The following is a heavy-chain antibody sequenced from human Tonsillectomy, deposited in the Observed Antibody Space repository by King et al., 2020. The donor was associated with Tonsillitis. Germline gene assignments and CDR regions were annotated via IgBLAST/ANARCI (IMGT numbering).Heavy chain of an antibody. V-gene: IGHV3-21*01. J-gene: IGHJ4*02. CDR2: ISSSSSYI. D-gene: IGHD4-11*01. CDR3: TGESLSDDYPDF. Sequence: VQLVESGEGLVKPGGSLRLSCAASGFTFSGYSMNWVRQAPGKGLEWVSSISSSSSYIDYADSVKGRFTISRDNAKNSLYLQMNSLRAEDTAVYYCTGESLSDDYPDFWGQGTLVTVSS. CDR1: GFTFSGYS.